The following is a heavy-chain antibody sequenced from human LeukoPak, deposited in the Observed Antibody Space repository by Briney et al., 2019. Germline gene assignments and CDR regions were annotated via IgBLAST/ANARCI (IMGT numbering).Heavy chain of an antibody. J-gene: IGHJ3*02. V-gene: IGHV3-48*04. CDR2: ISSSSSTI. CDR3: ARVDRYYDSSGYRPADAFDI. CDR1: GFTFSSHS. D-gene: IGHD3-22*01. Sequence: GGSLRLSCAASGFTFSSHSMNWVRQAPGKGLEWVSYISSSSSTIYYADSVKGRFTISRDNAKNSLYLQMNSLRAEDTAVYYCARVDRYYDSSGYRPADAFDIWGQGTMVTVSS.